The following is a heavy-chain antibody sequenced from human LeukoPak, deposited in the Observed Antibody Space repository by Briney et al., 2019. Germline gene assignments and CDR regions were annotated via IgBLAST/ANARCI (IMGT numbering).Heavy chain of an antibody. CDR1: GFTFSSSA. Sequence: GGSLRLSCAASGFTFSSSAMTWVRQAPGKGLEWGSYISSSGSTIYYADSVKGRFTISRDNAKNSLYLQMNSVRAEDTAVYYCARYVVVVTATDFNWFDPWGQRTLVTVSS. J-gene: IGHJ5*02. CDR3: ARYVVVVTATDFNWFDP. D-gene: IGHD2-15*01. CDR2: ISSSGSTI. V-gene: IGHV3-48*04.